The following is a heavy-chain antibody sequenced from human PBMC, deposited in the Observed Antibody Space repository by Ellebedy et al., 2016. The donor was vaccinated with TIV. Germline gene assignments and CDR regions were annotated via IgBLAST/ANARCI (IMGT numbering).Heavy chain of an antibody. Sequence: GESLKISCAASGFTFSGYDMHWVRQGTGKGLEWVSAIGTAGDTYYPGSVKGRFTISRENAKNSLYLQITSLRAEDTAVYYCARVRFGDTAVDYWGQGTLVTVSS. CDR2: IGTAGDT. D-gene: IGHD2-21*01. CDR3: ARVRFGDTAVDY. CDR1: GFTFSGYD. J-gene: IGHJ4*03. V-gene: IGHV3-13*01.